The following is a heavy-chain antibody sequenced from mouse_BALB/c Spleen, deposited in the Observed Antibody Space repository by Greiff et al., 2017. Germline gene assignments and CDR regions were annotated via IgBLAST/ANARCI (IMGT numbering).Heavy chain of an antibody. D-gene: IGHD2-4*01. CDR3: ASYYDYAWFAY. J-gene: IGHJ3*01. CDR2: IDPANGNT. V-gene: IGHV14-3*02. CDR1: GFNIKDTY. Sequence: VQLQQSGAELVKPGASVKLSCTASGFNIKDTYMHWVKQRPEQGLEWIGRIDPANGNTKYDPKFQGKATITADTSSNTAYLQLSSLTSEDTAVYYCASYYDYAWFAYWGQGTLVTVSA.